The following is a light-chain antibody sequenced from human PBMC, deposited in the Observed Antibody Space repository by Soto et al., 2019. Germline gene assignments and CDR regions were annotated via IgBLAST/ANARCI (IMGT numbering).Light chain of an antibody. CDR2: EAS. J-gene: IGLJ2*01. V-gene: IGLV2-23*01. Sequence: QSVLTQPASVSGSPGQSITISCTGTSSDIGRYDLVSWYQQLPGKAPKLIIYEASKRPSGVTDRFSGSKSGNTASLTISGLQAEDEADYYCCSYAGSSTVLFGGGTKVTVL. CDR3: CSYAGSSTVL. CDR1: SSDIGRYDL.